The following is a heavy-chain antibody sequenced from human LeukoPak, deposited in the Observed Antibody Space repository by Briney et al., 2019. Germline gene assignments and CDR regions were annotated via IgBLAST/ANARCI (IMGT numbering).Heavy chain of an antibody. CDR1: GGSISSGGFF. D-gene: IGHD3-22*01. V-gene: IGHV4-31*03. J-gene: IGHJ6*03. CDR3: ARATHYSASTGGPYMDV. Sequence: SQTLSPTCTVSGGSISSGGFFWSWIRQHPRKGLEWIAHIYHAGSTHDNPSLRGRVAISLDTSANQFSLRLSSVTAADTAVYFCARATHYSASTGGPYMDVWGQGTTVTVSS. CDR2: IYHAGST.